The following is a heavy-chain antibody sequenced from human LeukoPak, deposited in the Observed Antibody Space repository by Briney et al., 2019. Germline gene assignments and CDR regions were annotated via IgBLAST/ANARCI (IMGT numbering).Heavy chain of an antibody. Sequence: PGGSLRLSCAASGFTFSNHAMSWFRQAPGKGLEWVSAISPPGGTTYFADSVKGRFNISRDNSKNTLYLQMNSLRARDTAIYYCATEYSYGYDDWFDPWGQGTLVTVSS. D-gene: IGHD5-18*01. V-gene: IGHV3-23*01. J-gene: IGHJ5*02. CDR1: GFTFSNHA. CDR2: ISPPGGTT. CDR3: ATEYSYGYDDWFDP.